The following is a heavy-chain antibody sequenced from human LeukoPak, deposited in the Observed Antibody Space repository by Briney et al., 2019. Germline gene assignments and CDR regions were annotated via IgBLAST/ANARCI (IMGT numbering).Heavy chain of an antibody. V-gene: IGHV3-53*01. CDR1: GFTVSSDY. J-gene: IGHJ5*02. CDR2: IYSGSSK. CDR3: AKDYGDYGWFDP. Sequence: PWGSLRLSCAASGFTVSSDYISWFLQAPRGGREGGSVIYSGSSKYYADSVKGRFTTSRDNSNHTLYLQMNSLRADATAVYYCAKDYGDYGWFDPRGQGTLVTVSS. D-gene: IGHD4-17*01.